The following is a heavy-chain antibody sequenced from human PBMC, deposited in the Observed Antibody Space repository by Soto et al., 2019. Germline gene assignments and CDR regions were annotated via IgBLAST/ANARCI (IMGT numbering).Heavy chain of an antibody. V-gene: IGHV1-69*01. Sequence: QVQLVQYGAEVRKPGSSVRVSCKASGGTFDAYTITWVRQAPGQGLEWMGGIIPLFGTANYAQKFQCRVTITADESTTTAHMELSSLRSEDTAVYFCARLGTKAMDVWGQGTTVTISS. D-gene: IGHD2-2*01. CDR3: ARLGTKAMDV. CDR2: IIPLFGTA. J-gene: IGHJ6*02. CDR1: GGTFDAYT.